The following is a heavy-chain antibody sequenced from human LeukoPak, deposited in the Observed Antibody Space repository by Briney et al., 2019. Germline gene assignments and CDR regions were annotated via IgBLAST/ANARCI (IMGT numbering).Heavy chain of an antibody. V-gene: IGHV1-24*01. Sequence: ASVEVSCKVSGYTLTELSMHWVRQAPGKGLEWMGGFDPEDGETIYAQKFQGRVTMTEDTSTDTAYMELSSLRSEDTAVYYCATDGGPYSSGWYYFDYWGQGTLVTVSS. J-gene: IGHJ4*02. D-gene: IGHD6-19*01. CDR3: ATDGGPYSSGWYYFDY. CDR2: FDPEDGET. CDR1: GYTLTELS.